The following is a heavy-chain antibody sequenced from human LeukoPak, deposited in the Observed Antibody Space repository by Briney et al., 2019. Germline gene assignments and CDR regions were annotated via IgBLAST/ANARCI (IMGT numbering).Heavy chain of an antibody. J-gene: IGHJ4*02. D-gene: IGHD5-12*01. Sequence: GGSLRLSCAASGFTFSSSAMNWVRQAPGKGLEWVSGISWNSGGIDYADSVKGRFTISRDNAKNSLYLQMNSLRAEDTALYYCAKGYSGYDFTDYWGQGTLVTVSS. CDR1: GFTFSSSA. CDR3: AKGYSGYDFTDY. CDR2: ISWNSGGI. V-gene: IGHV3-9*01.